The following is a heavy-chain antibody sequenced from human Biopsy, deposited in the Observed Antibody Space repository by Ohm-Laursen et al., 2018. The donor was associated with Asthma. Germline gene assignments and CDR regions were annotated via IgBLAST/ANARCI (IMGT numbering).Heavy chain of an antibody. CDR1: GFTFNSYW. CDR2: IKKDGSEE. J-gene: IGHJ6*02. D-gene: IGHD2-8*01. V-gene: IGHV3-7*01. Sequence: GSLRLPCAASGFTFNSYWMSWVRQAPGKGLEWVANIKKDGSEEYYVDSVKGRFTISRDNAKNSLFLHMNSLRAGDSAVYYCARGGYCTSPTCPWGRYATDVWGQGTTVTVSS. CDR3: ARGGYCTSPTCPWGRYATDV.